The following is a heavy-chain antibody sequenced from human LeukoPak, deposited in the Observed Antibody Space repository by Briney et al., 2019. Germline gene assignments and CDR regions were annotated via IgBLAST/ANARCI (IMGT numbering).Heavy chain of an antibody. D-gene: IGHD3-10*01. CDR1: GFTFSRNA. Sequence: PGGSLRLSCAASGFTFSRNAIHWVRQAPGKGLEWVAVISYDGNNKYYADSVKGRFTISRDNSKNTLYLQMNSLRTEDTAVYYCARGRGSGSFFSLDAFDIWGPGTMVTVSS. CDR3: ARGRGSGSFFSLDAFDI. CDR2: ISYDGNNK. J-gene: IGHJ3*02. V-gene: IGHV3-30-3*01.